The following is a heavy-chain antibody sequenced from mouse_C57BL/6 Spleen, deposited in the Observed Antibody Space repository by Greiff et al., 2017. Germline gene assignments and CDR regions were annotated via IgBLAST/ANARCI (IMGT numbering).Heavy chain of an antibody. Sequence: EVKLMESGGGLVKPGGSLKLSCAASGFTFSSYTMSWVRQTPEKRLEWVATISGGGGNTYYPDSVKGRFTISRDNAKNTLYLQMSSLRSEDTACYYCTRHLIDCDYSPVAYWGQGTLVTVSA. J-gene: IGHJ3*01. CDR2: ISGGGGNT. CDR1: GFTFSSYT. V-gene: IGHV5-9*01. CDR3: TRHLIDCDYSPVAY. D-gene: IGHD2-4*01.